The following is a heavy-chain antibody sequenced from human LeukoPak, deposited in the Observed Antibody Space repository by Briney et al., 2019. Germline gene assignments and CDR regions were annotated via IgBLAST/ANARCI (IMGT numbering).Heavy chain of an antibody. J-gene: IGHJ6*03. V-gene: IGHV7-4-1*02. CDR1: GYTFTSYA. CDR2: INTNTGNP. Sequence: ASVKVSCKASGYTFTSYAMNWVRQAPGQGLEWMGWINTNTGNPTYAQGFTGRFVFSLDTSVSTAYLQISSLKAEDTAVYYCARDLFPIVVVPAATGMYMDVWGKGTTVTVSS. D-gene: IGHD2-2*01. CDR3: ARDLFPIVVVPAATGMYMDV.